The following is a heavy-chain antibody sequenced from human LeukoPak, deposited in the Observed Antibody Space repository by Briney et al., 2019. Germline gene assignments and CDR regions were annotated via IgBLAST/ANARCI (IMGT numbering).Heavy chain of an antibody. V-gene: IGHV4-61*02. CDR3: ARDGYYDSSGYWPLRFDP. CDR1: GGSISSGSYY. Sequence: PSETLSLTCTVSGGSISSGSYYWSWIRQPAGKGLEWIGRIYTSGSTNYNPSLKSRVTISVDTSKNQFSLKLSSVTAADTAVYYCARDGYYDSSGYWPLRFDPWGQGTLVTVSS. CDR2: IYTSGST. D-gene: IGHD3-22*01. J-gene: IGHJ5*02.